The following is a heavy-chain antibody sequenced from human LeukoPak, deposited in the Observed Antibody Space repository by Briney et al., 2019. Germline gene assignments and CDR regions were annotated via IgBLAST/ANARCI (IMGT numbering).Heavy chain of an antibody. CDR2: ISGSGGST. V-gene: IGHV3-23*01. CDR1: GFTFSSYA. D-gene: IGHD4-11*01. Sequence: PGGSLRLSCAASGFTFSSYAMSWVRQAPGKGLEWVSAISGSGGSTYYADSVKGRFTISRDNAKNSLYLQMNGLRAEDTAVYYCARGDLQYSYYFDYWGQGTLVTVSS. CDR3: ARGDLQYSYYFDY. J-gene: IGHJ4*02.